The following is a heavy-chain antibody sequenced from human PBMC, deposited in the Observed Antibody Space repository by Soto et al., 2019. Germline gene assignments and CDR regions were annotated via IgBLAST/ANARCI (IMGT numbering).Heavy chain of an antibody. CDR3: ARWSYLDY. CDR2: ISGSDGKT. J-gene: IGHJ4*02. V-gene: IGHV3-23*01. D-gene: IGHD2-15*01. CDR1: GFSFSSYA. Sequence: GGSLRLSCAASGFSFSSYAMSWLRQAPGRGLEWVSTISGSDGKTFYADSVKGRFSISRDTSDNMLYLQMNSLRDDDTAVYYCARWSYLDYWGQGARVTVSS.